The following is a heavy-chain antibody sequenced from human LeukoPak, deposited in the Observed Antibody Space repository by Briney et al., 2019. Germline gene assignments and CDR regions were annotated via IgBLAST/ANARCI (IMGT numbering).Heavy chain of an antibody. Sequence: GGSLRLSCAASGFTFSSYAMHWVRQAPGKGLEWVAVISYDGSNKYYADSVKGRFTISKDNSKNTLYLQMNSLRAEDTAVYYCARDTTRYGMDVWGQGTTVTVSS. V-gene: IGHV3-30-3*01. J-gene: IGHJ6*02. CDR2: ISYDGSNK. CDR1: GFTFSSYA. D-gene: IGHD1-1*01. CDR3: ARDTTRYGMDV.